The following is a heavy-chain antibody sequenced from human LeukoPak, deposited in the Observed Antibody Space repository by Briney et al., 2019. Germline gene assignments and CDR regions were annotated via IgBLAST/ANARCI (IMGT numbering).Heavy chain of an antibody. J-gene: IGHJ3*02. D-gene: IGHD3-10*01. CDR1: GFTFSSYS. CDR3: ARPNMVRGVSDAYDI. CDR2: ISSSSSYI. Sequence: PGGSLRLSCAASGFTFSSYSMNWVRQAPGKGLEWVSSISSSSSYIYYADSVKGRFTISRDNAKNSLYLQMNSLRAEDTAVYYCARPNMVRGVSDAYDIWGQGTMVTASS. V-gene: IGHV3-21*01.